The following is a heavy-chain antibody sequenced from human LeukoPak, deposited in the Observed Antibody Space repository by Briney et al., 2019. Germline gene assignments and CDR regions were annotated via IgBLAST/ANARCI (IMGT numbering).Heavy chain of an antibody. V-gene: IGHV1-69*05. D-gene: IGHD6-13*01. CDR1: GGTFSSYA. CDR3: AGQGPAAGTNY. J-gene: IGHJ4*02. CDR2: IIPIFGTA. Sequence: SVKVSCKASGGTFSSYAISWVRQAPGQGLEWMGGIIPIFGTANYAQKFQGRVTITTDESTSTAYMELSRLRSDDTAVYYCAGQGPAAGTNYWGQGTLVTVSS.